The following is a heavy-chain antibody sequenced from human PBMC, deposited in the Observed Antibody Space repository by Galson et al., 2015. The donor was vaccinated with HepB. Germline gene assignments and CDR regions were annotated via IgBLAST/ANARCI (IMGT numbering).Heavy chain of an antibody. Sequence: SLRLSCAASGFTFSDYYMSWIRQAPGKGLEWISYISSGRSNADSVKGRFTISRDNAKNSLYLQMNSLRAEDTAVYFCARHIGGVHAFDVWGQGTLVTVSS. D-gene: IGHD2-8*01. CDR3: ARHIGGVHAFDV. J-gene: IGHJ4*02. CDR1: GFTFSDYY. CDR2: ISSGRS. V-gene: IGHV3-11*01.